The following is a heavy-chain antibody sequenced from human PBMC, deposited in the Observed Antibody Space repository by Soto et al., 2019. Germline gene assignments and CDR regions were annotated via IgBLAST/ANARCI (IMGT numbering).Heavy chain of an antibody. CDR3: ARQGGSGNGYRASLWFDP. CDR1: GDSISSYY. D-gene: IGHD3-16*01. Sequence: SETLSLTCSVSGDSISSYYWSWIRQTPGKGLEWIAYIYYSGTTKYNPSLKSRATISIDTPKNQFSLKLTSVTAAYTVVYYCARQGGSGNGYRASLWFDPGGKGTLVTVSS. V-gene: IGHV4-59*08. CDR2: IYYSGTT. J-gene: IGHJ5*02.